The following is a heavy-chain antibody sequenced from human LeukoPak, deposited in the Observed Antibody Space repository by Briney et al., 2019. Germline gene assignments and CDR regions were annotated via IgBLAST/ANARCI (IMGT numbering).Heavy chain of an antibody. D-gene: IGHD2-2*03. Sequence: PGGSLRLSCAASGFTFSSYWMSWVRQAPGKGLEWVANIKQDGSEKYYVDSVKGRFTISRDNAKNSLYLQMNSLRAEDTAVYYCAKDLRRGLDYFDYWGQGTLVTVSS. J-gene: IGHJ4*02. CDR2: IKQDGSEK. V-gene: IGHV3-7*03. CDR3: AKDLRRGLDYFDY. CDR1: GFTFSSYW.